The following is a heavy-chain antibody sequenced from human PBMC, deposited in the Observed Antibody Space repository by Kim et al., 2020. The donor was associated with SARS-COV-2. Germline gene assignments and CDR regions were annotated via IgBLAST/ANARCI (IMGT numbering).Heavy chain of an antibody. J-gene: IGHJ5*02. V-gene: IGHV4-59*01. CDR3: ARDRGATTSWFDP. Sequence: TPSPRGRVTISVDTSKNQFSLKLSSVTAADTAVYYCARDRGATTSWFDPWGQGTLVTVSS. D-gene: IGHD1-26*01.